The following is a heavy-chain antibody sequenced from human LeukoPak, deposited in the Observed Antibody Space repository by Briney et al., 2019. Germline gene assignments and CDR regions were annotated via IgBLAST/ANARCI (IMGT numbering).Heavy chain of an antibody. D-gene: IGHD2-2*01. Sequence: GGSLRLSCAASGFTFSNYAMHWVRQAPGKGLEWVAVISYDGRNKYYADSVKGRFTISRDNSKNTLFLQMNSLRAEDTSMYYCTSGVAAAIPYYFDYWGPGTLVTVSS. CDR3: TSGVAAAIPYYFDY. CDR1: GFTFSNYA. J-gene: IGHJ4*02. V-gene: IGHV3-30*03. CDR2: ISYDGRNK.